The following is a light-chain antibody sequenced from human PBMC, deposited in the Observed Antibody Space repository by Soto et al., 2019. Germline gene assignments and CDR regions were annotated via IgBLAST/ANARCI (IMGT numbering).Light chain of an antibody. CDR3: CSYAGSFILI. V-gene: IGLV2-11*01. Sequence: QSALSQPRSVSGSPGQSVTISCTGTSNDVGAYRYVSWYQQHPGKAPKFMIYDVDKRPSGVPDRFSGSKSGNTASLTISRLQAEDEADYYCCSYAGSFILIFGGGTKLTVL. J-gene: IGLJ2*01. CDR2: DVD. CDR1: SNDVGAYRY.